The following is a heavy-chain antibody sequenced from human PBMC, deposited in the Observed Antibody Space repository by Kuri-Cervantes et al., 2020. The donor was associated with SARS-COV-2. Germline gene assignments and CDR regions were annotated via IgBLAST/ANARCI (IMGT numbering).Heavy chain of an antibody. D-gene: IGHD1-26*01. CDR3: ARGGSGSAYWFDP. Sequence: WGSLRLSCAVFGGSFSGYYWSWIRQPPGKGLEWIGSIYYSGSTYYNPSLKSRVTISVDTSKNQFSLKLSSATAAATAVYYCARGGSGSAYWFDPWGQGTLVTFSS. CDR1: GGSFSGYY. V-gene: IGHV4-34*01. CDR2: IYYSGST. J-gene: IGHJ5*02.